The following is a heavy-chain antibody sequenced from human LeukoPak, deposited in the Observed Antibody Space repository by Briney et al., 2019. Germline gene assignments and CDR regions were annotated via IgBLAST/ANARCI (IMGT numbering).Heavy chain of an antibody. D-gene: IGHD3-10*01. Sequence: SETLSLTCTVSGVSISNRNSYWSWIRQPPGKGLEWIGEINHSGSTNYNPSLKSRVTISVDTSKNQFSLKLSSVTAADTAVYYCAAYYGSGSYYNWFDPWGQGTLVTVSS. CDR2: INHSGST. V-gene: IGHV4-39*07. CDR1: GVSISNRNSY. J-gene: IGHJ5*02. CDR3: AAYYGSGSYYNWFDP.